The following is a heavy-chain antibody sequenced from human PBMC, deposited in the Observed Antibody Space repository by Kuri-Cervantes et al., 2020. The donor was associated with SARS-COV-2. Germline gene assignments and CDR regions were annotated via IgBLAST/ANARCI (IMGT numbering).Heavy chain of an antibody. V-gene: IGHV3-30*02. CDR1: GFSFSSSA. D-gene: IGHD2-2*01. CDR3: AKKGVGSSTSTVYYYYYMDV. J-gene: IGHJ6*03. CDR2: VGYDGSYK. Sequence: GGSLRLSCAASGFSFSSSAMHWVRRAPGTGLEWVAYVGYDGSYKFYAESVKGRFTISRDNSKNTLYLQMNSLRAEDTAVYYCAKKGVGSSTSTVYYYYYMDVWGKGTTVTVSS.